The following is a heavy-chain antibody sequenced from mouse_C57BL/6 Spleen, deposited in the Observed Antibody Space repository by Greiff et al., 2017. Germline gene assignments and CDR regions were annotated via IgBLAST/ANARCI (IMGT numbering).Heavy chain of an antibody. V-gene: IGHV7-3*01. D-gene: IGHD2-4*01. CDR1: GFTFTDYY. CDR3: ARYHYDYGRYFDV. Sequence: EVQLQESGGGLVQPGGSLSLSCAASGFTFTDYYLSWVRQPPGKALEWLGFIRNKANGYTTEYSASVKGRFTISSDNSQSILYLQMNALRAEDSATYYCARYHYDYGRYFDVWGTGTTVTVSS. CDR2: IRNKANGYTT. J-gene: IGHJ1*03.